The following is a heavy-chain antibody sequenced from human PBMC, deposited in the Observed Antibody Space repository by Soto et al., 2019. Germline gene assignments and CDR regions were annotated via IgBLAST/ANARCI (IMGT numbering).Heavy chain of an antibody. D-gene: IGHD2-8*02. J-gene: IGHJ3*02. CDR2: ILVGGST. CDR1: GFICSSYD. V-gene: IGHV3-23*01. Sequence: PGGSLRLSCAASGFICSSYDMSWVRQAPGKGLEWVSTILVGGSTHYEGSVQGRFTISRDRSKNMVYLQMNSLTAGDTAMYYCAKATATGGGAFDICGQGTMVTVSS. CDR3: AKATATGGGAFDI.